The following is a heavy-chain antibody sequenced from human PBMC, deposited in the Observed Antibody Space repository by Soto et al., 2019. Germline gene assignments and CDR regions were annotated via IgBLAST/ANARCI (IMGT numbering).Heavy chain of an antibody. CDR3: TRGADGFDY. CDR1: GFTFSSYD. CDR2: IGPAGDT. J-gene: IGHJ4*02. V-gene: IGHV3-13*01. D-gene: IGHD3-16*01. Sequence: EVQLVESGGDLVQPGGSLRLSCAASGFTFSSYDFHWVRQATGKGLEWVSGIGPAGDTYYAGSVKGRFIMSRENAKNSLYLQMNSLRAGDTAVYYCTRGADGFDYWGQGTLVTVSS.